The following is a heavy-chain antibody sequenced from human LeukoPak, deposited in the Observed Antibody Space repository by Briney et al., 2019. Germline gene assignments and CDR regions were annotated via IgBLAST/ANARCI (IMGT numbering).Heavy chain of an antibody. V-gene: IGHV4-59*01. CDR3: ARESVAGIDY. Sequence: SETLSLTCTVSGGSISSYYWSWIRQPPGKGLEWIGYIYYSGTTNYNPSLESRVTISVDTSKNQFSLKLSSVTAADTAVYYCARESVAGIDYWGQGTLVTVSS. CDR2: IYYSGTT. J-gene: IGHJ4*02. CDR1: GGSISSYY. D-gene: IGHD6-13*01.